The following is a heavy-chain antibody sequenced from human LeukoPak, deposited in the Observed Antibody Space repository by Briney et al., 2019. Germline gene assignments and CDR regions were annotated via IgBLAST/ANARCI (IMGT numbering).Heavy chain of an antibody. Sequence: GGSLRLSCAASGFTFNSFFLNWVRLTPGRELGWVACISQDGSETFYMDSVRGRFTISRDNTKNSLYLQMNSLRAEDTAVYFCVRDLGHSRHYFEYWGQGALVTVSS. D-gene: IGHD7-27*01. CDR3: VRDLGHSRHYFEY. V-gene: IGHV3-7*01. CDR2: ISQDGSET. CDR1: GFTFNSFF. J-gene: IGHJ4*02.